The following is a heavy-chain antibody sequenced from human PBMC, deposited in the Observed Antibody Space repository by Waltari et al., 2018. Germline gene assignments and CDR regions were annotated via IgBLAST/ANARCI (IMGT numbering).Heavy chain of an antibody. D-gene: IGHD7-27*01. V-gene: IGHV3-74*03. CDR3: ARDTPGDGIDY. CDR1: GFTFSNYW. CDR2: VNSDGTSS. Sequence: EVQMVESGGGLVQPGGSLRLSCAASGFTFSNYWMHWVRQIPGKGLIWVSHVNSDGTSSTYAESAKGRFTISRDNAKSTLYLQMNSLRVEDTAVYYCARDTPGDGIDYWGQGTLVTVSS. J-gene: IGHJ4*02.